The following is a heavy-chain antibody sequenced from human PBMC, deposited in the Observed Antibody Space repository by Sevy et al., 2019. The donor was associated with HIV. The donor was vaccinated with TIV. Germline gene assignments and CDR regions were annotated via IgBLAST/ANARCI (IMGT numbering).Heavy chain of an antibody. CDR1: GFTVSSNY. CDR3: ARARSHDAFDI. Sequence: GESLKISCAASGFTVSSNYMSWVRQAPGKGLEWVSVIYSGGSTYYADSVKGRFTISRDNSKNTLYLQMNSLRAEDTAVYYCARARSHDAFDIWGQGTMVTVSS. J-gene: IGHJ3*02. CDR2: IYSGGST. V-gene: IGHV3-53*01.